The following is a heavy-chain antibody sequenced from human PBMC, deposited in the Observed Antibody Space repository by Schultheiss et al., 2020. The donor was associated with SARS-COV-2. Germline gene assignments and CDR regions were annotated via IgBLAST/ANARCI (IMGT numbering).Heavy chain of an antibody. J-gene: IGHJ4*02. Sequence: GGSLRLSCSASGFTFSSYAMHWVRQAPGKGLEWVSAISGSGGSTYYADSVKGRFTISRDNSKNTLYLQMNSLRAEDTAVYYCAKGVRGSSSPQYIDYWGQGTLVTVSS. CDR3: AKGVRGSSSPQYIDY. CDR2: ISGSGGST. D-gene: IGHD6-6*01. CDR1: GFTFSSYA. V-gene: IGHV3-23*01.